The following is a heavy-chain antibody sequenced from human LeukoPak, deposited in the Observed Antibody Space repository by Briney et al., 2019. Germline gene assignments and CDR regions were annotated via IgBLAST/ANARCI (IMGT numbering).Heavy chain of an antibody. Sequence: GGSLRLSCAASGFTFSGSAMHWVRQASGKGLEWVGRIRSKANSYATAYAASVKGRFTISRDDSKNTAYLQMNSLKTEDTAVYYCTRRPYSGSYSGYYYMDVWGKGTAVTVSS. CDR1: GFTFSGSA. CDR2: IRSKANSYAT. CDR3: TRRPYSGSYSGYYYMDV. V-gene: IGHV3-73*01. J-gene: IGHJ6*03. D-gene: IGHD1-26*01.